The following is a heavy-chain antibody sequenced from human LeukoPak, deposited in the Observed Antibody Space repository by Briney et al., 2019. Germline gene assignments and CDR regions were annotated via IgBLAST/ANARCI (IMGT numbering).Heavy chain of an antibody. Sequence: PGGSLRLSCAASGFTFSNAWMSWVRQAPGKGLEWVGRIKSKTDGATTDYAAPVKGRFTISRDDSKNTLYLQMNSLKTEDTAVYYCARDRSPSDAFDIWGQGTVVTVSS. CDR3: ARDRSPSDAFDI. D-gene: IGHD1-26*01. V-gene: IGHV3-15*01. CDR2: IKSKTDGATT. CDR1: GFTFSNAW. J-gene: IGHJ3*02.